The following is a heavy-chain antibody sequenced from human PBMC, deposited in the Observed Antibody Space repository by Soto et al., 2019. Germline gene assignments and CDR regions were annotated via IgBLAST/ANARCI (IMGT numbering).Heavy chain of an antibody. J-gene: IGHJ2*01. CDR3: ARGHGGTVATSWCFDL. CDR1: AFTFSSYS. D-gene: IGHD4-17*01. Sequence: EVQLVESGGGLVKTGWSLRLSWADSAFTFSSYSMNWVRQAPGNVLYWASSISSSSGCIYYADSVKGRFTISRDNAKNSLKLQMNSLRAEATAVYFCARGHGGTVATSWCFDLWGRGTLVTVSS. V-gene: IGHV3-21*01. CDR2: ISSSSGCI.